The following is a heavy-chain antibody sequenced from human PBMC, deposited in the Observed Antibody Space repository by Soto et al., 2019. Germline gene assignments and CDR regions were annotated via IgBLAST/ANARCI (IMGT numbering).Heavy chain of an antibody. V-gene: IGHV3-7*01. J-gene: IGHJ5*02. CDR1: GFTFSNFW. CDR3: AKDGSGWSVT. D-gene: IGHD6-19*01. Sequence: EVQLVESGGDSVQPGGSLRLSCAASGFTFSNFWMSWLRQAPGRGLEWVANTNQDGTENNYLDSVRGRFTISRDNAKNSLSLQIHSLRAEDTAVYYCAKDGSGWSVTWGQGTPVIVSS. CDR2: TNQDGTEN.